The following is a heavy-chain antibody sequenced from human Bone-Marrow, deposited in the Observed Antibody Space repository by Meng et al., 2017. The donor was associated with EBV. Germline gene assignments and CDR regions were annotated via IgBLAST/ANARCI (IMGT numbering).Heavy chain of an antibody. CDR1: GGHISSGGYS. CDR2: IYHSGST. V-gene: IGHV4-30-2*01. D-gene: IGHD2-2*01. J-gene: IGHJ4*02. CDR3: ASSDCSSTSCYPRY. Sequence: HLTLHESGSSLVKPSQTRPPSCAGSGGHISSGGYSWSCIRQPPGKGLEWIGYIYHSGSTYYNPSLKSRVTISVDRSKNQFSLKLSSVTAADTAVYYCASSDCSSTSCYPRYWGQGTLVTVSS.